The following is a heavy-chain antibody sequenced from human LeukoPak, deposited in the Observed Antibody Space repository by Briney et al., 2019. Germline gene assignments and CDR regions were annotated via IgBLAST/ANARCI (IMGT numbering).Heavy chain of an antibody. V-gene: IGHV3-20*04. J-gene: IGHJ4*02. Sequence: PGGSLRLSCVASGFTFDDHAMSWVRHAPGKGLEWVSGINWNGGSTVYADSVKGRFTISRDNAKNSLYLQMNSLRAEDAALYYCARGLYYDSSGYYFPFGYWGQGTLVTVSS. D-gene: IGHD3-22*01. CDR1: GFTFDDHA. CDR3: ARGLYYDSSGYYFPFGY. CDR2: INWNGGST.